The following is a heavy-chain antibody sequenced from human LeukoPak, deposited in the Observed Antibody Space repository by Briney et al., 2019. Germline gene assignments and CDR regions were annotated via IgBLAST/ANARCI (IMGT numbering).Heavy chain of an antibody. CDR1: GGSFSGYY. D-gene: IGHD3-22*01. V-gene: IGHV4-34*01. J-gene: IGHJ4*02. Sequence: SETLSLTCAVYGGSFSGYYWSWIRQPPGKGLEWIGEINHSGSTNYNPSLKSRVTISVDTSKNQFSLKLSSVTAADTAVYYCRTGNYYDSSGPTDYWGQGTLVTVSS. CDR3: RTGNYYDSSGPTDY. CDR2: INHSGST.